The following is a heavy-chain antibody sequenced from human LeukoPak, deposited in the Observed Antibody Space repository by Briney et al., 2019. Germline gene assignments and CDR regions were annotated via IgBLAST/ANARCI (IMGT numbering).Heavy chain of an antibody. CDR3: ASAAAAGGAPFDY. V-gene: IGHV1-69*13. J-gene: IGHJ4*02. CDR2: IIPIFGTA. Sequence: SVKVSCKASGYTFTSYDINWVRQAPGQGLEWMGGIIPIFGTANYAQKFQGRVTITADESTSTAYMELSSLRSEDTAVYYCASAAAAGGAPFDYWGQGTLVTVSS. D-gene: IGHD6-13*01. CDR1: GYTFTSYD.